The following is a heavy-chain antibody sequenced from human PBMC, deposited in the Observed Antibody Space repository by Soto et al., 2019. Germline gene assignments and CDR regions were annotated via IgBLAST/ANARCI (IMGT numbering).Heavy chain of an antibody. CDR2: ISGSGGSR. J-gene: IGHJ6*02. Sequence: GGSLRLSCAASGFTFSSYAMSWVRQAPGKGLEWVSAISGSGGSRYYADSVKGRFTISRDNSTNTLYLQMNSLRAEDTAVYYCAGGYEILTGPTRIYYYGMDVWGQGTTVTVSS. CDR1: GFTFSSYA. V-gene: IGHV3-23*01. D-gene: IGHD3-9*01. CDR3: AGGYEILTGPTRIYYYGMDV.